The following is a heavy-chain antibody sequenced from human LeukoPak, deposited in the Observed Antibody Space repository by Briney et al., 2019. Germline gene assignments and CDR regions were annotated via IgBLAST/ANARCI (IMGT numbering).Heavy chain of an antibody. J-gene: IGHJ4*02. D-gene: IGHD5-24*01. CDR2: INPNSGGT. CDR3: ARDMRWLGSH. V-gene: IGHV1-2*02. CDR1: GYTFTDYY. Sequence: ASVKVSCKASGYTFTDYYVHWVRQAPGQGLEWRGWINPNSGGTNFAQKCQGRVTMTRDTSISTAYMEMSRLRSDDTAVYYCARDMRWLGSHWGQGTLVTVSS.